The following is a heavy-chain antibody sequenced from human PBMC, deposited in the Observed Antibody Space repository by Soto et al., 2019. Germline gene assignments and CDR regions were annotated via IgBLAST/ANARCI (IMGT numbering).Heavy chain of an antibody. CDR2: TNHSGST. CDR1: GGSSSGYS. CDR3: ARGRDGSGSYYNPLFDY. Sequence: SETLSLTCAVYGGSSSGYSWSWIRHPPGKGLGWIGETNHSGSTNDNPSLKSRVTISVDTSKNQFSLNLSSVTAADTAVYYCARGRDGSGSYYNPLFDYWGQGTLVTVSS. V-gene: IGHV4-34*01. D-gene: IGHD3-10*01. J-gene: IGHJ4*02.